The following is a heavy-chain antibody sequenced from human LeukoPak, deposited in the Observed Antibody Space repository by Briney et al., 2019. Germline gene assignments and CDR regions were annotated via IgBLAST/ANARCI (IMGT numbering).Heavy chain of an antibody. J-gene: IGHJ4*02. CDR2: ISAYNGNT. D-gene: IGHD5-12*01. CDR1: GYTFTSYG. CDR3: ARGSHRGVATIGVFHY. Sequence: GASVKVSCKASGYTFTSYGISWVRQAPGQGLEWMGWISAYNGNTNYAQKLQGRVTMTTDTSTSTAYMELSRLRSDDTAVYYCARGSHRGVATIGVFHYWGRGTLVTVSS. V-gene: IGHV1-18*01.